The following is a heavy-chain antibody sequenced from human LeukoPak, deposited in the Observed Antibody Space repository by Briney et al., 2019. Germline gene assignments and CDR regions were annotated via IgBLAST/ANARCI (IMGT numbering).Heavy chain of an antibody. Sequence: PGGSLRHSCAASGFTFSSYGMHWVRQAPGKGLEWVAVIWYDGSNKYYADSVKGRFTISRDNSKNTLYLQMNSLRAEDTAVYYCAREGVGDGALDIWGQGTMVTVSS. CDR1: GFTFSSYG. J-gene: IGHJ3*02. CDR3: AREGVGDGALDI. V-gene: IGHV3-33*01. D-gene: IGHD3-16*01. CDR2: IWYDGSNK.